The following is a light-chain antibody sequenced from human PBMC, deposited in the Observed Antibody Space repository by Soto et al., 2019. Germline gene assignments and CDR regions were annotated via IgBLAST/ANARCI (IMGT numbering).Light chain of an antibody. J-gene: IGLJ2*01. CDR2: SNN. Sequence: QSVLTQPPSASGTPGQRVTICCSGNAVNWYQQLPGTAPKLLIYSNNQLPSGVPDRFSGSKSGTSASLAISGLQSEDEADYYCAAWDDSLNRVVFGGGTKLTVL. CDR3: AAWDDSLNRVV. CDR1: A. V-gene: IGLV1-44*01.